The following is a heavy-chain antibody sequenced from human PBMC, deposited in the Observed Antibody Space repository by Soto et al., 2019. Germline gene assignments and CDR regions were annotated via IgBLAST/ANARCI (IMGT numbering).Heavy chain of an antibody. J-gene: IGHJ4*02. D-gene: IGHD3-3*01. Sequence: GGSLRLSCAASGFTFDDYAMHWVRQAPGKGLEWVSGISWNSGSIGYADSVKGRFTISRDNAKNSLYLQMNSLRAEDTALYYCAKGTGGVLDYWGQGTLVTVSS. CDR3: AKGTGGVLDY. CDR1: GFTFDDYA. V-gene: IGHV3-9*01. CDR2: ISWNSGSI.